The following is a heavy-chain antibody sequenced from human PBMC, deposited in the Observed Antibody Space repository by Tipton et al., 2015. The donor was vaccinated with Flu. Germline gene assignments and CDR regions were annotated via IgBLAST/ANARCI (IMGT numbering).Heavy chain of an antibody. CDR3: ARDWSGYYLYYFDY. V-gene: IGHV4-61*09. D-gene: IGHD3-3*01. J-gene: IGHJ4*02. Sequence: TLSLTCTVSGGSISSGNYYWSWIRQPAGKGLEWIGHIYSSGSTNYNPSLKSRVTISVDTSKNQLSLRLNSVTAADTAVYYCARDWSGYYLYYFDYWGQGTLVTVSS. CDR2: IYSSGST. CDR1: GGSISSGNYY.